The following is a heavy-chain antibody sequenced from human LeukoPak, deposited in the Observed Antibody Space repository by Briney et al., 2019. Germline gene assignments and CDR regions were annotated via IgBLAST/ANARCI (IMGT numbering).Heavy chain of an antibody. CDR3: SRVGSSGWPNYFDS. D-gene: IGHD6-19*01. CDR1: GFTFSSYD. CDR2: IGTSGDT. Sequence: GGSLRLSCAASGFTFSSYDMHWVRQATGKGLEWVSVIGTSGDTYYAGSVKGRFTISRENAKNSLYLQMNSLTAGDTAVNFCSRVGSSGWPNYFDSWGQGTLVTVSS. V-gene: IGHV3-13*04. J-gene: IGHJ4*02.